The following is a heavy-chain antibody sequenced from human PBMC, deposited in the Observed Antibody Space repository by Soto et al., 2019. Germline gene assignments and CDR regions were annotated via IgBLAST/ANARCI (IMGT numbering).Heavy chain of an antibody. CDR2: INSDGSST. Sequence: GGSLRLSCAASGFTFSSYWMHWVRQAPGKGLVWVSRINSDGSSTSYADSVKGRFTISRDNAKNTLYLQMNSLRAEDTAVYYCARAITFGGVMEFDYWGQGTLVTVSS. CDR3: ARAITFGGVMEFDY. J-gene: IGHJ4*02. D-gene: IGHD3-16*01. V-gene: IGHV3-74*01. CDR1: GFTFSSYW.